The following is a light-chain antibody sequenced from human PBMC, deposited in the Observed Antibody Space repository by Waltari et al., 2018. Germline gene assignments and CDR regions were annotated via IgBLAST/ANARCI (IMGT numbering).Light chain of an antibody. J-gene: IGKJ1*01. V-gene: IGKV1-33*01. Sequence: IQMTQSPSSLSASVGARVNITCQASRDINNYLNWYQQKPGKAPKLLIYDASTLETGVPSRFSGSGSGTDFVFTISRLQPEDIATYYCQHYDGVPPWTFGQGTRVDFK. CDR1: RDINNY. CDR2: DAS. CDR3: QHYDGVPPWT.